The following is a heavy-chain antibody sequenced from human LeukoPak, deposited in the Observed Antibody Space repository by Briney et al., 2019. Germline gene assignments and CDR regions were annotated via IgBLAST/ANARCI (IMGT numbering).Heavy chain of an antibody. J-gene: IGHJ4*02. CDR3: ARQVWGYYDSSGYQPLFDY. Sequence: PSETLSLTCTVSGGSISSSSYYWGWIRQPPGKGLEWIGSIYYSESTYYNPSLKSRVTISVDTSKNQFSLKLSSVTAADTAVYYCARQVWGYYDSSGYQPLFDYWGQGTLVTVSS. CDR1: GGSISSSSYY. V-gene: IGHV4-39*01. CDR2: IYYSEST. D-gene: IGHD3-22*01.